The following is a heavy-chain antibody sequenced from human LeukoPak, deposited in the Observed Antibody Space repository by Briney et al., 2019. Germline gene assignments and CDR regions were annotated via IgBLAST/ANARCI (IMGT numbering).Heavy chain of an antibody. CDR1: GGTFSSYT. J-gene: IGHJ5*02. Sequence: SVKVSXKASGGTFSSYTISWVRQAPGQGLEWMGRIIPILDIANYAQKFQGRVTITADKSTSTAYMELSSLRSEDTAVYYCAREGPTDCVVVIAIPWFDPWGQGTLVTVSS. CDR2: IIPILDIA. CDR3: AREGPTDCVVVIAIPWFDP. V-gene: IGHV1-69*04. D-gene: IGHD2-21*01.